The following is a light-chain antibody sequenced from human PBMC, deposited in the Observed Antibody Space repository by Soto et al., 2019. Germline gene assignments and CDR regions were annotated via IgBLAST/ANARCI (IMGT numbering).Light chain of an antibody. J-gene: IGKJ1*01. V-gene: IGKV3-11*01. CDR2: DAS. CDR3: QHRNDRPPWT. CDR1: QSIGLA. Sequence: EIVLTQSPATLSLSPGERATLSCRASQSIGLAIAWYQQKPGQAPRLLIFDASQRANGIPARFRGSGSGTNFTLSISSIEPEDFAVYYCQHRNDRPPWTFGQGTKVESK.